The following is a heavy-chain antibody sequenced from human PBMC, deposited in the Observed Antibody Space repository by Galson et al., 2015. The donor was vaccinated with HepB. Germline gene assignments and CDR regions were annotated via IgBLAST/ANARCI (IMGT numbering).Heavy chain of an antibody. CDR2: IYWNDDK. Sequence: PALVKPTQTLTLTCTFSGFSLSTSGVAVGWIRQPPGKALEWLALIYWNDDKRYSPSLKSRVTITKDTSKNQVVLTLTNMDPMDTGTYYCARSRKLGMNFDYWGQGTLVTVSP. CDR1: GFSLSTSGVA. D-gene: IGHD7-27*01. CDR3: ARSRKLGMNFDY. J-gene: IGHJ4*02. V-gene: IGHV2-5*01.